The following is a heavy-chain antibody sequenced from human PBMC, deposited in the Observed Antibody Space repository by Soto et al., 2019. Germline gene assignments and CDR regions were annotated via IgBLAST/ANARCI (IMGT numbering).Heavy chain of an antibody. J-gene: IGHJ6*04. D-gene: IGHD3-10*01. CDR1: GGTFSSYT. Sequence: SVKVSCKASGGTFSSYTISWVRQAPGQGLEWMGRIIPILGIANYAQKFQGRVTITADKSTSTAYMELSSLRSEDTAVYYCAREGGSADYGMDVWGKGPAVTVSS. CDR3: AREGGSADYGMDV. V-gene: IGHV1-69*04. CDR2: IIPILGIA.